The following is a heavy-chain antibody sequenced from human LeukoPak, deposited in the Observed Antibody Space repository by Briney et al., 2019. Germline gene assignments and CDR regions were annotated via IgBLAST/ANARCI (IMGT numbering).Heavy chain of an antibody. CDR2: IYYSGST. J-gene: IGHJ6*03. D-gene: IGHD3-10*01. CDR3: ARLLQSGYYYYYMDV. V-gene: IGHV4-39*01. Sequence: KASETLSLTCTVSGGSITSNNYYWGWIRQPPGKGLEWIGSIYYSGSTYYNPSLKSRVTNSVDTSKNQFTLKLSSATAADTAVYYCARLLQSGYYYYYMDVWGKGTTVTVSS. CDR1: GGSITSNNYY.